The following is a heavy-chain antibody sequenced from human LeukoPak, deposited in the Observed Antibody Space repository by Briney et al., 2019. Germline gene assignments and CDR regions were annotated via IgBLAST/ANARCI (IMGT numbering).Heavy chain of an antibody. Sequence: SETLSLTCTVSGGSISSYYWSWIRQPPGKGLEWIGYIYYSGSTNYNPSLKSRVTISVDTSKHQFSLKLSSVTAADTAVYYCAGNRRADYYYYGMDVWGQGTTVTVSS. V-gene: IGHV4-59*01. J-gene: IGHJ6*02. CDR3: AGNRRADYYYYGMDV. CDR1: GGSISSYY. CDR2: IYYSGST. D-gene: IGHD6-13*01.